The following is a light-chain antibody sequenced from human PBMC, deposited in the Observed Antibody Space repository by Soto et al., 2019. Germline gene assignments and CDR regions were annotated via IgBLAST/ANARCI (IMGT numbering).Light chain of an antibody. Sequence: DIQMTQSPSTLSASVGDRVTLTCRASQTIYSWLAWYQQKPGKAPNLLIYKASTLESGVPSRFSGSGSGTEFTLTIISLQPDDFATHYCQQYHSSPPWTFGQGTKVEIK. CDR3: QQYHSSPPWT. V-gene: IGKV1-5*03. CDR2: KAS. J-gene: IGKJ1*01. CDR1: QTIYSW.